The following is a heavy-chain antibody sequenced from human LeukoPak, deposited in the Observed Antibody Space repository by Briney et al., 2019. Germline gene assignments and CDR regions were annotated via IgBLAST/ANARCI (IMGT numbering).Heavy chain of an antibody. CDR2: IIPILGIA. CDR1: GGTFSSYA. D-gene: IGHD3-10*01. V-gene: IGHV1-69*04. CDR3: ARETNYGSARYFDY. Sequence: SVKVSCKASGGTFSSYAISWVRQAPGQGLEWMGRIIPILGIANYAQKFQGRVTITADKSTSTAYMELSSLRSEDTAVYYCARETNYGSARYFDYWGQGTLVTVSS. J-gene: IGHJ4*02.